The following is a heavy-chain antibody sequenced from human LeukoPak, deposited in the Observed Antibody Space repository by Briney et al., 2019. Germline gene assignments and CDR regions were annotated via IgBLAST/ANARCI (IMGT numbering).Heavy chain of an antibody. Sequence: SVNVSCMASGGTFSNYSIIWVRQAPGHALEWIGGVIPIFCTANYAQKFQGRVTITADESTSTAYMELSSLRSEDTAVYYCARDQGDCSSTSCYEGPPYYYYGMDVWGKGTTVTVSS. CDR1: GGTFSNYS. J-gene: IGHJ6*04. CDR2: VIPIFCTA. V-gene: IGHV1-69*01. D-gene: IGHD2-2*01. CDR3: ARDQGDCSSTSCYEGPPYYYYGMDV.